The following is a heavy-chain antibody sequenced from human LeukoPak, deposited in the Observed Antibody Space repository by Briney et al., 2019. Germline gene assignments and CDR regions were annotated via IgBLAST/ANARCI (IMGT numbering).Heavy chain of an antibody. Sequence: PGGSLRLSCAASGFTFRSYWMTWVRQAPGKGLEWVANIKQDGSEKYYVDSVKGRFTISRDNAKNSLFLQMNSLRAEDTAVYYCARGRGHGDYVRWGRGTLVTVSS. D-gene: IGHD4-17*01. CDR1: GFTFRSYW. CDR2: IKQDGSEK. CDR3: ARGRGHGDYVR. V-gene: IGHV3-7*01. J-gene: IGHJ4*02.